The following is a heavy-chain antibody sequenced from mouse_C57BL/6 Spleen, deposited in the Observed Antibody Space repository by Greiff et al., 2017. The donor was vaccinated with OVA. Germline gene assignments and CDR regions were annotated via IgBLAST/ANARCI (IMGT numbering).Heavy chain of an antibody. Sequence: QVQLQQPGAELVQPGASVKLSCKASGYTFTSYWMHWVKQRPGRGLEWIGRIDPNSGGTKYNDKFKSKATLTVDKPSTTAYMQLSILTSEDAAVCYWARGGDWDEGDYWGQGTTLTVSS. CDR1: GYTFTSYW. J-gene: IGHJ2*01. D-gene: IGHD4-1*01. V-gene: IGHV1-72*01. CDR3: ARGGDWDEGDY. CDR2: IDPNSGGT.